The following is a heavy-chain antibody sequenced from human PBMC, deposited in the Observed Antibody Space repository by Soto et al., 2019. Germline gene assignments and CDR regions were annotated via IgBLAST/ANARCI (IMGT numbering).Heavy chain of an antibody. CDR1: GFTFTTYA. CDR2: ISYDGSNK. V-gene: IGHV3-30-3*01. D-gene: IGHD3-10*01. CDR3: AREANYYGSGSYYRRYYDYYSYYGMDV. Sequence: GGSLRLSCAASGFTFTTYAMHWVRQAPGKGLEWVTVISYDGSNKYYADSVNGRFTISRDNSKNTLYLQMNSLSPEDTAMYYCAREANYYGSGSYYRRYYDYYSYYGMDVWGQGT. J-gene: IGHJ6*02.